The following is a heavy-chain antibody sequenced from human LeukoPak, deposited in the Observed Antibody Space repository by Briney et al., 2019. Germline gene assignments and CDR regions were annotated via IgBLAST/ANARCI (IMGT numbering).Heavy chain of an antibody. J-gene: IGHJ4*02. CDR1: GFTFSSYG. V-gene: IGHV3-33*01. D-gene: IGHD6-13*01. CDR2: IWYDGSNK. CDR3: ARDIAAAGPDY. Sequence: PGGSLRLSCAASGFTFSSYGMHWVRQAPCKGLEWVAVIWYDGSNKYYADSVKGRFTISRDNSKNTLYLQMNSLRAEDTAVYYCARDIAAAGPDYWGQGTLVTVSS.